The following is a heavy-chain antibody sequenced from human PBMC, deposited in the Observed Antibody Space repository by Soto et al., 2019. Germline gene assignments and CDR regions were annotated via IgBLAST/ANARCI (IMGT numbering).Heavy chain of an antibody. V-gene: IGHV3-23*01. D-gene: IGHD1-26*01. J-gene: IGHJ3*02. CDR3: AKDYVGLSPDAFDI. CDR1: GFTFSSHA. CDR2: ISGSGGTT. Sequence: GGSLRLSCEASGFTFSSHAMSWVRQAPGKGLEWVSGISGSGGTTHNADSVKGRFTISRDNSKNTLYLQMNSLRAEDTAVYYCAKDYVGLSPDAFDIWGQGTMVTVS.